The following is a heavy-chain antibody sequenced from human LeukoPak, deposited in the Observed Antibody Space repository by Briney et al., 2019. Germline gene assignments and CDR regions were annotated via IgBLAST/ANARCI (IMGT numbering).Heavy chain of an antibody. D-gene: IGHD5-24*01. J-gene: IGHJ4*02. CDR1: GGSISSFDSY. Sequence: PSETLSLTCTVSGGSISSFDSYWSWIRQYPGKGLEWIGCVYYSGSTYFNPSLKSRVTISVDTSKNQFSLNLSSVTAADTAVYYCARGRDAYKVGYWGQGTLVTVSS. V-gene: IGHV4-31*03. CDR3: ARGRDAYKVGY. CDR2: VYYSGST.